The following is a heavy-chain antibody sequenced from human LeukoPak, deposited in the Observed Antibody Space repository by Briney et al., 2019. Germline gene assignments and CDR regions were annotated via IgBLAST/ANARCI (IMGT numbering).Heavy chain of an antibody. Sequence: GGSLRLSCAASGFTFSSYAMSWVRQAPGKGLEWVSAISGSGGSTYYADSVKGRFTIPGDNSKNTLYLQMNSLRAEDTAVYYCAKVEGAVYYYDSSGYYDYWGQGTLVTVSS. V-gene: IGHV3-23*01. D-gene: IGHD3-22*01. CDR1: GFTFSSYA. CDR2: ISGSGGST. J-gene: IGHJ4*02. CDR3: AKVEGAVYYYDSSGYYDY.